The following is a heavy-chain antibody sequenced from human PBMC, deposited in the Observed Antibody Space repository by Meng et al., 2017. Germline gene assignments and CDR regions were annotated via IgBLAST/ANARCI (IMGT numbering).Heavy chain of an antibody. CDR3: AKLGSDY. D-gene: IGHD7-27*01. J-gene: IGHJ4*02. CDR1: EFTFSISA. Sequence: EVQAVESGGGCVKPGGSLRLSCAASEFTFSISATSWVRQAPGKGLEWVSGISGNGGSTFYADSVKGRFTISRDNSKNTLYLQMNSLRVEDTALYYCAKLGSDYWGQGTLVTVSS. V-gene: IGHV3-23*04. CDR2: ISGNGGST.